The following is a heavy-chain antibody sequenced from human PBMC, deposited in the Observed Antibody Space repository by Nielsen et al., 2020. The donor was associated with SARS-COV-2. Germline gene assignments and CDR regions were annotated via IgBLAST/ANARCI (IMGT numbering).Heavy chain of an antibody. D-gene: IGHD6-13*01. Sequence: GESLKISCAASGFTFSSYSMNWVRQAPGKGLEWVSSISSSSYIYYADSVKGRFTISRDNAKNSLYLQMNSLRAEDTAVYYCARRQQLTDFDYWGQGTLVTVSS. CDR2: ISSSSYI. V-gene: IGHV3-21*01. CDR1: GFTFSSYS. J-gene: IGHJ4*02. CDR3: ARRQQLTDFDY.